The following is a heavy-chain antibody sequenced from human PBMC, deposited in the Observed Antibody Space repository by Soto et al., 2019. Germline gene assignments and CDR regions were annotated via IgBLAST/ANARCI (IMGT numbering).Heavy chain of an antibody. V-gene: IGHV2-5*02. CDR2: IYWDDDK. J-gene: IGHJ4*02. D-gene: IGHD4-17*01. CDR3: GHMDTTVTRR. CDR1: GFSLSTSGVG. Sequence: QITLKESGPTLVKPTQTLTLTCTFSGFSLSTSGVGVGWIRQPPGKALEWLALIYWDDDKGYSPSLKSRLTILXDTSKNHVVLTMTNMDPVDTATYYCGHMDTTVTRRWGQGILVTVSS.